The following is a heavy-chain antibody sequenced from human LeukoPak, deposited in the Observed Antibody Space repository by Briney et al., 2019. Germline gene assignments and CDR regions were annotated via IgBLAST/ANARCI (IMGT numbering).Heavy chain of an antibody. D-gene: IGHD6-13*01. V-gene: IGHV4-59*01. Sequence: SETLSLTCTVSGGSISSYYWSWIRQPPGKGLEWIGYIYYSGSTNYNPSLKSRVTISVDTSKSQFSLKLSSVTAADTAVYYCARGPPYSSSWYSGWFDPWGQGTLVTVSS. CDR3: ARGPPYSSSWYSGWFDP. CDR2: IYYSGST. CDR1: GGSISSYY. J-gene: IGHJ5*02.